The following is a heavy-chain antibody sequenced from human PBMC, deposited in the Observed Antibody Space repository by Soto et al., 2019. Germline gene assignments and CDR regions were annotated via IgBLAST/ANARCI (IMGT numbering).Heavy chain of an antibody. D-gene: IGHD1-1*01. CDR2: ISYSGST. CDR3: ARYTTGGTGFDY. CDR1: GGSVSSGSYY. V-gene: IGHV4-61*01. Sequence: QVQLQESGPGLVKPSATLSLTCTVSGGSVSSGSYYWSWIRQPPGKGLEWIGYISYSGSTNYKSPLKSRVTISKDTSENQFSLKLSSVTAADTAVYYCARYTTGGTGFDYWGQGTLVTVST. J-gene: IGHJ4*02.